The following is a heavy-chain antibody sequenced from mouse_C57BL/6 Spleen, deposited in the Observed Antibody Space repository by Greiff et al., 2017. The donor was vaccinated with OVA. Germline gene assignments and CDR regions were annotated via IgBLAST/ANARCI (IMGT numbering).Heavy chain of an antibody. CDR1: GYAFTNYL. CDR3: ARDGTGTGYFDV. V-gene: IGHV1-54*01. CDR2: INPGSGGT. D-gene: IGHD4-1*01. Sequence: LVESGAELVRPGTSVKVSCKASGYAFTNYLIEWVKQRPGQGLEWIGVINPGSGGTNYNEKFKGKATLTADKSSSTAYMQLSSLTSEDSAVYFCARDGTGTGYFDVWGTGTTVTVSS. J-gene: IGHJ1*03.